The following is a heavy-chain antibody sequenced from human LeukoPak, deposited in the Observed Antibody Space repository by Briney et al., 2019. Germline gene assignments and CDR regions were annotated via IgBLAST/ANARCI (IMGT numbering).Heavy chain of an antibody. J-gene: IGHJ3*02. CDR2: MNPNSGNT. D-gene: IGHD3-22*01. V-gene: IGHV1-8*01. Sequence: ASVKVSCKASGYTFTSYDINWVRQATGQGLEWMGWMNPNSGNTGYAQKFQGRVTMTRNTSISTAYMELSSLRSEDTAVYYCARGNLRAADYDDAFDIWGQGTMVTVSS. CDR1: GYTFTSYD. CDR3: ARGNLRAADYDDAFDI.